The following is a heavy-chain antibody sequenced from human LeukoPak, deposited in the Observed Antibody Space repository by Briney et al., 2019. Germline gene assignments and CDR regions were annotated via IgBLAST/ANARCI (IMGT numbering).Heavy chain of an antibody. CDR2: ISDSGGST. Sequence: PGGSLRLSCAASGFTFSISAMSWVRQAPGKGLEWVSGISDSGGSTFYADSVKGRFTIYRDNSKNILYLQMNSLRAEDTAVYYCARAHGDYVGFDYWGQGTLVTVSS. J-gene: IGHJ4*02. CDR1: GFTFSISA. D-gene: IGHD4-17*01. V-gene: IGHV3-23*01. CDR3: ARAHGDYVGFDY.